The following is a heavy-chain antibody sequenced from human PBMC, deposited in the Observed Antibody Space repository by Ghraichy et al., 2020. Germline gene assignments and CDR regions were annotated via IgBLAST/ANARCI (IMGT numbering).Heavy chain of an antibody. CDR2: ISSSSNNI. Sequence: ETLSLTCEASKFTFSIYAVSWVRQAPGKGLEWISYISSSSNNIYYADSVKGRFTISRDNAKNSLFLQVNSLRADDTAVYYCARDADAGGYYFGAFDIWGQGTVVTVSS. D-gene: IGHD3-22*01. CDR3: ARDADAGGYYFGAFDI. CDR1: KFTFSIYA. V-gene: IGHV3-48*01. J-gene: IGHJ3*02.